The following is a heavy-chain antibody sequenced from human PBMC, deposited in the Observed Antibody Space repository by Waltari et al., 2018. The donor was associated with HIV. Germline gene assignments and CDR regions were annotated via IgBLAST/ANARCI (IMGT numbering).Heavy chain of an antibody. CDR3: ARAVVPGRIPHYYYAMDV. CDR2: TYGGVST. Sequence: EVQLVESGGDLIQPGGSLRLSCAASGFTVGSNCMSCVRQAPGKGLGWVSLTYGGVSTYYANSVQGRFTVSRDISKNTLYLQMSGLRGDDTAVYYCARAVVPGRIPHYYYAMDVWGQGTTVTVSS. CDR1: GFTVGSNC. J-gene: IGHJ6*02. D-gene: IGHD2-2*02. V-gene: IGHV3-53*01.